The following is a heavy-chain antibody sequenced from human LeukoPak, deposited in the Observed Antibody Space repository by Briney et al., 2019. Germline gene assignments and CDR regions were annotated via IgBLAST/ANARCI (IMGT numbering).Heavy chain of an antibody. CDR2: IYPGDSDT. V-gene: IGHV5-51*01. D-gene: IGHD1-26*01. CDR1: GYSFTNFW. Sequence: GESLKISCKGSGYSFTNFWIGWVRQMPGKGLEWMGVIYPGDSDTRYSPSFQGQITISADTSISTAYLQWSSLKASDTAMYFCASRVGAGSYLNEYWGQGTLVTVSS. CDR3: ASRVGAGSYLNEY. J-gene: IGHJ4*02.